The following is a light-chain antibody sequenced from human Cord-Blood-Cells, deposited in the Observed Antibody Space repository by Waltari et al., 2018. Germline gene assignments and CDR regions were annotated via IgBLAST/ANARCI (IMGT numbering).Light chain of an antibody. CDR3: SSYTSSSTWV. CDR2: DVS. J-gene: IGLJ3*02. V-gene: IGLV2-14*03. CDR1: SSDVGGYNY. Sequence: QSALTQPASVSGSPGKSITISCTGTSSDVGGYNYVSWYQQHPGKAPKRMIYDVSNRPSGVSNRFSGSKSGNTASLTISGLQAEDEADYYCSSYTSSSTWVFGGGTKLTVL.